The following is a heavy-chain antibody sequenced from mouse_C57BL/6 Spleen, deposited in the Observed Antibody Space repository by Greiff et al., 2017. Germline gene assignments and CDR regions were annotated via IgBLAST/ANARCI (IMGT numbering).Heavy chain of an antibody. CDR2: IWGDGST. V-gene: IGHV2-3*01. CDR1: GFSFTSSG. Sequence: VQRVESGPGLVAPSQSLSITCTVSGFSFTSSGVSWVRQPPGKGLEWLGVIWGDGSTNYHSALISRLSISKNNSQSQVFLTLNGLQPDDTATYYWAKEGPRGGFYAMDYWGQGTSVTVAS. J-gene: IGHJ4*01. D-gene: IGHD3-3*01. CDR3: AKEGPRGGFYAMDY.